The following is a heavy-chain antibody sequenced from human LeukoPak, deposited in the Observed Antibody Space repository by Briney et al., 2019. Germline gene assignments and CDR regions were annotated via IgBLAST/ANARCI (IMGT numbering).Heavy chain of an antibody. CDR1: AGSFISSSHH. Sequence: PSETLSLTCTVSAGSFISSSHHWGWIRQSPGKGLEWIGTVYYGRTTYYNPSLDGRVTISLDTSANHFSLQLNSVTAADTAVYYCVRHDGRGGATMGAFDSWGQGSLVTVSS. CDR2: VYYGRTT. V-gene: IGHV4-39*01. CDR3: VRHDGRGGATMGAFDS. J-gene: IGHJ5*01. D-gene: IGHD5-12*01.